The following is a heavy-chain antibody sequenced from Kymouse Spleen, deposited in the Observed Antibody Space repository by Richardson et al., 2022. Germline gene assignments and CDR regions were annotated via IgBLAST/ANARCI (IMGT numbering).Heavy chain of an antibody. CDR2: IYYSGST. D-gene: IGHD3-10*01. V-gene: IGHV4-39*01. Sequence: QLQLQESGPGLVKPSETLSLTCTVSGGSISSSSYYWGWIRQPPGKGLEWIGSIYYSGSTYYNPSLKSRVTISVDTSKNQFSLKLSSVTAADTAVYYCARDGSGSYYSPHYYYYYGMDVWGQGTTVTVSS. CDR3: ARDGSGSYYSPHYYYYYGMDV. J-gene: IGHJ6*02. CDR1: GGSISSSSYY.